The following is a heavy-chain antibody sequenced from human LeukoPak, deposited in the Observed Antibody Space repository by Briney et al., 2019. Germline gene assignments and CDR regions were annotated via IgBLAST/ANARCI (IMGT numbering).Heavy chain of an antibody. V-gene: IGHV1-2*02. CDR2: INPNSGGT. J-gene: IGHJ6*03. CDR1: GYTFTGYY. CDR3: ARDTAFLRGYSGYDLPPYYYMDV. Sequence: ASVKVSCKASGYTFTGYYMHWVRQAPGQGLEWMGWINPNSGGTNYAQKFQGRVTMTRDTSISTAYMELSRLRSDDTAVYYCARDTAFLRGYSGYDLPPYYYMDVWGKGTTVTISS. D-gene: IGHD5-12*01.